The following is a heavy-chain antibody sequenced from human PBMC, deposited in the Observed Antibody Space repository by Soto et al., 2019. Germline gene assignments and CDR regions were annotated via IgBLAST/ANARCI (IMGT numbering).Heavy chain of an antibody. V-gene: IGHV1-69*06. CDR2: IIPIFSTA. CDR1: GGTFSSYA. J-gene: IGHJ6*02. CDR3: ARDSLVVALYYYYYYGMDV. Sequence: GASVKVSCKASGGTFSSYAISWVRQAPGQGLEWMGGIIPIFSTANYAQKFQGRVTITADKSTSTAYMELSSLRSEDTAVYYCARDSLVVALYYYYYYGMDVWGQGTTVTVSS. D-gene: IGHD2-15*01.